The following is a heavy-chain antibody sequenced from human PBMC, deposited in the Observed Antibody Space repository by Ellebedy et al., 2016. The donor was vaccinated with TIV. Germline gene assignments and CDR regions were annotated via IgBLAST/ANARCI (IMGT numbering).Heavy chain of an antibody. D-gene: IGHD2-15*01. V-gene: IGHV3-30*18. CDR3: AKVGGSGF. CDR2: ISQDGSVQ. CDR1: GFTFYTHS. J-gene: IGHJ4*02. Sequence: GESLKISCATSGFTFYTHSLQWVRQAPGKGLEWVADISQDGSVQYYAESVKGRFTVSRDNPKNTLYLQMDSLRREDTAIYYCAKVGGSGFWGQGTLVSVSS.